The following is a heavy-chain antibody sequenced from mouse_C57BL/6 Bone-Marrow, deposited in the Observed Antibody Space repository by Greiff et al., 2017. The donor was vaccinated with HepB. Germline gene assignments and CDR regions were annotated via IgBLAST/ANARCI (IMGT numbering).Heavy chain of an antibody. CDR3: ARWGYGSICCFDY. J-gene: IGHJ2*01. Sequence: QVQLQQPGAELVKPGASVKLSCKASGYTFTSYWMHWVKQRPGQGLEWIGMIHPNSGSTNYNEKFKSKATLTVDKSSSTAYMQLSSLTSEDSAVYYCARWGYGSICCFDYCGQGTTLTVSS. D-gene: IGHD1-1*01. CDR1: GYTFTSYW. CDR2: IHPNSGST. V-gene: IGHV1-64*01.